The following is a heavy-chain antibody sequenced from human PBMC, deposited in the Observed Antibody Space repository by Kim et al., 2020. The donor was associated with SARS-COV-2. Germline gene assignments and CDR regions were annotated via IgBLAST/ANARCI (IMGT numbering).Heavy chain of an antibody. V-gene: IGHV1-2*02. CDR2: INPYSGDT. D-gene: IGHD3-3*01. Sequence: ASVKVSCKASGYTFTDYYIHWVRQAPGQGLEWMGWINPYSGDTTYAQKFQGRVTMTRHTSISTPYVELSSLRSDDTAVYYCARSAHFWSGHYLDFWGQGTLITV. CDR1: GYTFTDYY. J-gene: IGHJ4*02. CDR3: ARSAHFWSGHYLDF.